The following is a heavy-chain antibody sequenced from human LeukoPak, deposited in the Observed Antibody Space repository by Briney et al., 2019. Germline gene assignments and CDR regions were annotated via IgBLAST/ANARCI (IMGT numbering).Heavy chain of an antibody. CDR2: IYHSGST. CDR1: GGSFSGYY. Sequence: SETLSLTCAVYGGSFSGYYWSWIRQPPGKGLEWIGSIYHSGSTYYNPSLKSRVTISVDTSKNQISLNLTSVTAADTAVYYCTRADYSSSWSHYYYFMDVWGRGTTVTVSS. V-gene: IGHV4-34*01. CDR3: TRADYSSSWSHYYYFMDV. J-gene: IGHJ6*03. D-gene: IGHD6-13*01.